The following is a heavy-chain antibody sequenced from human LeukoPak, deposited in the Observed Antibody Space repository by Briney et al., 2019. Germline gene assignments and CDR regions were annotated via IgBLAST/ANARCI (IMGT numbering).Heavy chain of an antibody. Sequence: ASVKVSCKASGYTFTSYYMHWVRQAPGQGLEWMGIINPSGGSTSYAQKFQGRVTMTRDRSASTVYMELSSLRSEDTAVYYCARDNSIAVAVEWSFDYWGQGTLVTVSS. V-gene: IGHV1-46*01. CDR2: INPSGGST. CDR3: ARDNSIAVAVEWSFDY. D-gene: IGHD6-19*01. J-gene: IGHJ4*02. CDR1: GYTFTSYY.